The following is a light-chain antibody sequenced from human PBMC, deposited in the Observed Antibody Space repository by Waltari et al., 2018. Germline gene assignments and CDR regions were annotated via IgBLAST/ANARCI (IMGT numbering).Light chain of an antibody. CDR3: QQLNTYVPLT. V-gene: IGKV1-9*01. CDR2: GAS. J-gene: IGKJ4*01. Sequence: QLTQSPSSLSASVGDRVTITCRATQNIGSYLAWYQQKPGKAPSLLIYGASTLQSGVSSRFSGSGSATRFTLTINSLQPEDFATYYCQQLNTYVPLTFGGGTKVEIK. CDR1: QNIGSY.